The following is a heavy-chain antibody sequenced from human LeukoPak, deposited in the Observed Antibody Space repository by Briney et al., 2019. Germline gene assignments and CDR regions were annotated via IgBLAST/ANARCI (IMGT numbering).Heavy chain of an antibody. CDR1: GGSISSGGYS. CDR2: IYHSGST. J-gene: IGHJ4*02. D-gene: IGHD6-13*01. Sequence: SETLSLTCAVSGGSISSGGYSWSWIRQPPGKGLEWIGYIYHSGSTYYNPSLKSRVTISVDRSKNQFSLKLSSVTAADTAVYYCGAAAGPVDYWGQGTLVTVSS. CDR3: GAAAGPVDY. V-gene: IGHV4-30-2*01.